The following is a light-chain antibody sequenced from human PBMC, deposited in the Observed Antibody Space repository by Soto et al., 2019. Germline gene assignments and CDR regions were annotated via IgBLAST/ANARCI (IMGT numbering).Light chain of an antibody. J-gene: IGKJ1*01. CDR2: KAF. CDR1: QTISSW. V-gene: IGKV1-5*03. CDR3: QQYKSYPWT. Sequence: DIQMTQSPSTLSASVGDRVTITCRASQTISSWLAWYQQKPGKAPKLLIYKAFSLESGVPSRFSGSGSGTEFTLTISSPQPDDIATYYCQQYKSYPWTFGQGTKVEIK.